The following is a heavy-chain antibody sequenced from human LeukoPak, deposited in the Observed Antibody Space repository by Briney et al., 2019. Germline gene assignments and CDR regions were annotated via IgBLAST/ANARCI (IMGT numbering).Heavy chain of an antibody. CDR2: IYSSGST. D-gene: IGHD6-6*01. CDR3: ARRDGDY. Sequence: SETLSLTCTVSGASITSFHWTWIRQPAGKGLEWIGLIYSSGSTIYNPSLQSRVAMSVDMTKNQLSLKLSSVTAADTAMYYCARRDGDYWGQGTLVTVSS. CDR1: GASITSFH. J-gene: IGHJ4*02. V-gene: IGHV4-4*07.